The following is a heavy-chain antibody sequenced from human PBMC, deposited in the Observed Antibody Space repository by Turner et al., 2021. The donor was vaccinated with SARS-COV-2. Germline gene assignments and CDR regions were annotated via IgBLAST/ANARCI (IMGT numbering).Heavy chain of an antibody. V-gene: IGHV4-39*01. CDR3: ATEYVNIVATHRYYSYAMDV. J-gene: IGHJ6*02. CDR2: IYYSGIT. CDR1: GSPISSGGYY. Sequence: LLLQESGPVLVKPSETVSVTCAVSGSPISSGGYYSGWIRQPPGKGLAWIGSIYYSGITYYNPSLKSRVTISVDTSKNQFSLKLSSVTAADTAVYYCATEYVNIVATHRYYSYAMDVWGQGTTVTVSS. D-gene: IGHD5-12*01.